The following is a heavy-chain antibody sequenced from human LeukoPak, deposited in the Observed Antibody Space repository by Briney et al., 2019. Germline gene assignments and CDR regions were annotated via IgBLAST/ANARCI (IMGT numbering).Heavy chain of an antibody. D-gene: IGHD5-18*01. CDR2: INAGNGNT. CDR1: GYTFTSYA. J-gene: IGHJ6*02. V-gene: IGHV1-3*01. Sequence: ASVKVSCKASGYTFTSYAMHWVRQAPGQRLEWTGWINAGNGNTKYSQKFQGRVTITRDTSASTAYMELSSLRSEDTAVYYCAREGLYSYGPYYYYYGMDVWGQGTTVTVSS. CDR3: AREGLYSYGPYYYYYGMDV.